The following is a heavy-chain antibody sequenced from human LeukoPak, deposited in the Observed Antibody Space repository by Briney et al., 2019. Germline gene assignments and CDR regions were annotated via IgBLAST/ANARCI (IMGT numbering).Heavy chain of an antibody. D-gene: IGHD1-26*01. J-gene: IGHJ4*02. CDR1: GYTFTGYY. CDR2: INPNSGGT. Sequence: ASVTVSCQASGYTFTGYYMHWVRQAPGQGLEWMGWINPNSGGTNYVQKFQGRVTMTRDTSISTAYMELSRLRSDDTAVYYCAREGLLSGSYNFDYWGQGTLVTVSS. CDR3: AREGLLSGSYNFDY. V-gene: IGHV1-2*02.